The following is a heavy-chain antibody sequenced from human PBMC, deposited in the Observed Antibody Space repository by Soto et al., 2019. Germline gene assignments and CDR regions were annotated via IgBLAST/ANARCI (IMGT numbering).Heavy chain of an antibody. CDR3: AKGKYSYGLVFFDY. CDR1: GFTFSTYG. J-gene: IGHJ4*02. V-gene: IGHV3-30*18. CDR2: ISSDGSET. Sequence: QVQLVESGGGVVQPGRSLRLSCAAAGFTFSTYGMNWVRQAPGKGPEWVAIISSDGSETHYADSVKGRFTISRDNSRSTLYLQMNSLRAEDTAVYYCAKGKYSYGLVFFDYWGQGTLVTVSS. D-gene: IGHD5-18*01.